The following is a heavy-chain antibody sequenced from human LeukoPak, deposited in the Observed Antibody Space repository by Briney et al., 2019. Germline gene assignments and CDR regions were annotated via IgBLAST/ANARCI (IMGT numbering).Heavy chain of an antibody. V-gene: IGHV4-38-2*01. Sequence: SETLSLTCAVSGYPINNAYYWVRIRPPPGKGLEWIGSLYHPDSTYYNPSLKSRVTMSVDTSRNQFSLKLSFVTAADTAVYYCARQYDSYFYYYLDLWGTGTTVTVSS. CDR2: LYHPDST. D-gene: IGHD2-2*01. CDR1: GYPINNAYY. J-gene: IGHJ6*03. CDR3: ARQYDSYFYYYLDL.